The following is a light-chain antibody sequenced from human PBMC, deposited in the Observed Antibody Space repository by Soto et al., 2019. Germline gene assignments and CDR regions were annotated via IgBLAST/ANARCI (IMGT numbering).Light chain of an antibody. CDR2: KAA. CDR3: QHYNTYPWT. V-gene: IGKV1-5*03. Sequence: DIQLTQSPSTLSGSVGDRVTITCRASQTITTWLAWYQQKPGKAPKLLIYKAATLKSGVPSRFSCSGSGTELTLTISSLQPGDFASYYCQHYNTYPWTFGQGPKVDIK. J-gene: IGKJ1*01. CDR1: QTITTW.